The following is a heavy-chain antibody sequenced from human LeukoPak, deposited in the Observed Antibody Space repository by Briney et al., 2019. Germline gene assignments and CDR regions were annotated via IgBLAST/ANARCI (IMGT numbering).Heavy chain of an antibody. J-gene: IGHJ4*02. Sequence: GGSLRLSCAASGFTFSSYGMSWVRQAPGKGLEWVSAISGSGGSTYYADSVKGRFTISRDDSKNTLYLQMNSLRAEDTAAYYCAKEAEDPNIAAAGTVDYWGQGTLVTVSS. CDR1: GFTFSSYG. V-gene: IGHV3-23*01. CDR3: AKEAEDPNIAAAGTVDY. CDR2: ISGSGGST. D-gene: IGHD6-13*01.